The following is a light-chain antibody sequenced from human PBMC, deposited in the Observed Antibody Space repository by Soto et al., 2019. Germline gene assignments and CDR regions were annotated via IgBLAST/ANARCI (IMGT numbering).Light chain of an antibody. V-gene: IGKV1-8*01. Sequence: AIRMTQSPSSLSASTGDRVTITCRASQGISSYLAWYQQKPGKAPKLLIYAASTLQSGVPSRFSGSGSGTDFTLTISCLQSEDFATYYCQQYYSYPRTFGKGTKVESK. J-gene: IGKJ1*01. CDR1: QGISSY. CDR3: QQYYSYPRT. CDR2: AAS.